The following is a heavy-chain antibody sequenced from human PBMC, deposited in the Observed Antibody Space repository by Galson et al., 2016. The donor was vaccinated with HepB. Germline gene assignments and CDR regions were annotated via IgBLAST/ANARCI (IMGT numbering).Heavy chain of an antibody. J-gene: IGHJ5*02. Sequence: SLRLSCAASGFSVSSNYMSWVRQAPGKGPQWVSVIFSGGSTYYADSVKGRFTISRDNSKNTRHLQMNSLRAEDTAVYYCARDGEYYYGSGSYAETWGQGTLVTVSS. CDR3: ARDGEYYYGSGSYAET. CDR1: GFSVSSNY. CDR2: IFSGGST. V-gene: IGHV3-53*01. D-gene: IGHD3-10*01.